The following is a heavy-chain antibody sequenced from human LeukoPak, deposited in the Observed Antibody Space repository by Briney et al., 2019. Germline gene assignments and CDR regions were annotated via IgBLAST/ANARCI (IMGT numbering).Heavy chain of an antibody. D-gene: IGHD2-21*02. CDR3: AKDRGDFPPYLDY. J-gene: IGHJ4*02. V-gene: IGHV3-11*01. CDR1: GFTFSDYY. CDR2: ISSSGSTI. Sequence: GGSLRLSCAASGFTFSDYYMSWIRQAPGKGLEWVSYISSSGSTIYYADSVKGRFTISRDKSTNTLYLQMNSLRAEDTAVYYCAKDRGDFPPYLDYWGQGTLVTVSS.